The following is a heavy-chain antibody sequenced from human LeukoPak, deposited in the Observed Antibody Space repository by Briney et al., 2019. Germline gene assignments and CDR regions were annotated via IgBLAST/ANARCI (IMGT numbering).Heavy chain of an antibody. V-gene: IGHV3-33*01. D-gene: IGHD3-10*01. J-gene: IGHJ4*02. CDR1: GFTFSSYG. CDR3: ARGGNYYRPIAFDY. Sequence: LPGGSLRLSCAASGFTFSSYGMHWVRQAPGKGLEWVAVIWYDGSNKYYADSVKGRFTISRDNPKNTLYLQMNSLRAEDTAVYYCARGGNYYRPIAFDYWGQGTLVTVSS. CDR2: IWYDGSNK.